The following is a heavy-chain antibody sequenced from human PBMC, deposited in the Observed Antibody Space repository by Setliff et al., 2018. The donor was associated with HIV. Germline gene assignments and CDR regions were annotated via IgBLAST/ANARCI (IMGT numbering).Heavy chain of an antibody. Sequence: ASVKVSCKASGFTFTSSAVQWVRQARGQRLEWIGWIVVGSGNTNYAQKFQERVTITRDMSTSTAYMELSSLRSEDTAVYYCAADGTGGGYQQLVLPYYYYGMDVWGQGTTVTVSS. CDR3: AADGTGGGYQQLVLPYYYYGMDV. CDR1: GFTFTSSA. V-gene: IGHV1-58*01. J-gene: IGHJ6*02. D-gene: IGHD6-13*01. CDR2: IVVGSGNT.